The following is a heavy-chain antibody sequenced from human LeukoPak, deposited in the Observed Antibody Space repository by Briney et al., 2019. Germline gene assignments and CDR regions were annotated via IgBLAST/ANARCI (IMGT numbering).Heavy chain of an antibody. CDR3: ATIHYQIVGASIDYYGMDV. J-gene: IGHJ6*02. Sequence: KVSCKVSGYTLTELSXHWVRQAPGKGLEWMGGFDPEDGETIYAQKFQGRVTMTEDTSTDTAYMELSSLRSEDTAVYYCATIHYQIVGASIDYYGMDVWGQGTTVTVSS. D-gene: IGHD1-26*01. V-gene: IGHV1-24*01. CDR2: FDPEDGET. CDR1: GYTLTELS.